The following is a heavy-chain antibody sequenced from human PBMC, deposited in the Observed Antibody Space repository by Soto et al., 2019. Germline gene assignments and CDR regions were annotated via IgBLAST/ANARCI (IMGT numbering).Heavy chain of an antibody. CDR2: INPSGGST. CDR1: RFTFRSYA. J-gene: IGHJ4*02. Sequence: GGSLRLSCVASRFTFRSYAMIWVRQAPGKGLEWVSGINPSGGSTFYADSVRGRFTISRDNAKNTLYLQMNSLRVEDTAKYYCVKEWTPRRAFDYWGQGTPVTVPS. D-gene: IGHD5-12*01. CDR3: VKEWTPRRAFDY. V-gene: IGHV3-23*01.